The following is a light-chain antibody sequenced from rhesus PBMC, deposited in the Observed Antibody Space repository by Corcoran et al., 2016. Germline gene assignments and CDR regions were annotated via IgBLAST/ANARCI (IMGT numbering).Light chain of an antibody. CDR1: QSISSW. J-gene: IGKJ2*01. V-gene: IGKV1-22*01. Sequence: DIQMTQSPSSLSASVGDTVTITCRASQSISSWLDWYQQKPGKAPKLLIYKASSLQSGVPSRFSGSGSGTDFTLTISSLQPEDFATYYGLQYCSSPMYSFGQGTKVEIK. CDR3: LQYCSSPMYS. CDR2: KAS.